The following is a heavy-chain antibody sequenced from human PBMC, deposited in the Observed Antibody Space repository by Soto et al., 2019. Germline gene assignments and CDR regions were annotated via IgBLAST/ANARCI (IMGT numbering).Heavy chain of an antibody. J-gene: IGHJ4*02. CDR3: AHTYYASGTYFDY. V-gene: IGHV2-5*02. CDR1: GFSLSTSSGVG. D-gene: IGHD3-10*01. Sequence: QITLKESGPTLVKPTQTLTLTCAFSGFSLSTSSGVGVGWIRQPPGKALEWLALIYWDDDKRYSPSLKSRLTITKDTSKNQVVLTLTNMDPVDTATYYCAHTYYASGTYFDYWVQGTLVTVSS. CDR2: IYWDDDK.